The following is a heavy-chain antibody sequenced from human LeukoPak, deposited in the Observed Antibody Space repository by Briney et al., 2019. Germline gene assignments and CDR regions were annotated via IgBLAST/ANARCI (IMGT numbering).Heavy chain of an antibody. D-gene: IGHD2-2*01. J-gene: IGHJ6*02. Sequence: SETLSLTCTVSGGSISSSSYSWTWIRQPPGKGLEWIGEINHSGSTNYNPSLKSRVTISVDTSKNQFSLKLSSVTAADTAVYYCARGRSYCSSTSCPPKKVGPYGMDVWGQGTTVTVSS. CDR3: ARGRSYCSSTSCPPKKVGPYGMDV. CDR1: GGSISSSSYS. CDR2: INHSGST. V-gene: IGHV4-39*07.